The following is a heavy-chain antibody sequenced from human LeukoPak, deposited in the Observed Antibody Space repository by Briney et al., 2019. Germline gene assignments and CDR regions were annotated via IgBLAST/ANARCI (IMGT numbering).Heavy chain of an antibody. V-gene: IGHV4-34*01. CDR3: ARVLDYDILTGLIDY. CDR2: INHSGST. J-gene: IGHJ4*02. CDR1: GGSFSGYY. Sequence: SETLSLTCAVYGGSFSGYYWSWIRQPPGKGLEWFGEINHSGSTNYNPSLKSRVTISVDTSKTQFSLKLSSVTAADTAVYYCARVLDYDILTGLIDYWGQGTLVTVSS. D-gene: IGHD3-9*01.